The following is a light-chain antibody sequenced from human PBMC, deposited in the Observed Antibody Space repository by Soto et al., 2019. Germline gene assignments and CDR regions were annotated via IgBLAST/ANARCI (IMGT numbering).Light chain of an antibody. CDR1: QSVRSH. CDR2: EAS. J-gene: IGKJ2*01. CDR3: QQYGNFPYT. Sequence: EIVLTQSPATLSLSPGERATLSCRGSQSVRSHLVWYQQKPGQAPRLLIYEASNRATGIPARFSGSGSGTDFTLTISRLEPEDFAVYYCQQYGNFPYTFGQGTKLEIK. V-gene: IGKV3-11*01.